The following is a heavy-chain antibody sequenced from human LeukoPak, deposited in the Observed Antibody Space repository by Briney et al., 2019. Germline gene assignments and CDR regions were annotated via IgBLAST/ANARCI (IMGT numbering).Heavy chain of an antibody. CDR3: AKNMKIRGIMSIDY. CDR1: GFTFSSFA. CDR2: ISGGGGNT. Sequence: GGSLILSCAASGFTFSSFAMTWVRQAPGKGLEWVSTISGGGGNTDYADSVKGRFTISRDNSKNTVHLQMNSLRDEDTAIYYCAKNMKIRGIMSIDYWGQGTLVTVSS. V-gene: IGHV3-23*01. D-gene: IGHD3-10*01. J-gene: IGHJ4*02.